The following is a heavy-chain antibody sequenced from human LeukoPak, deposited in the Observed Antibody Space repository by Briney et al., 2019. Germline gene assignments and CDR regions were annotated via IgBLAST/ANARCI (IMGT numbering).Heavy chain of an antibody. J-gene: IGHJ6*04. Sequence: GGSLRLSCAASGFTFSSYAMHWVRQAPGKGLEGVAVISYDGSNKYYADSVKGRFTISRDNSKNALYLQMNSLRAEDTAVYYCASSGYGVRGVTPYYYYGMDVWGKGTTVTVSS. CDR1: GFTFSSYA. D-gene: IGHD3-10*01. CDR2: ISYDGSNK. CDR3: ASSGYGVRGVTPYYYYGMDV. V-gene: IGHV3-30*04.